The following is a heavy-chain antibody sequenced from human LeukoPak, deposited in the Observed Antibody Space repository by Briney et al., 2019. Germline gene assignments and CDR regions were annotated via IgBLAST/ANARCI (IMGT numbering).Heavy chain of an antibody. V-gene: IGHV3-23*01. Sequence: PGGSLRLSCAASGFPFSSYAMSWVRQAPGKGLEWVSAISGSGGSTYYADSVKGRFTISRDNSTNTLYLQMNSLRAEDTAVYYYAKSIDYDFWSGYYFPDYWGQGTLVTVSS. D-gene: IGHD3-3*01. CDR1: GFPFSSYA. J-gene: IGHJ4*02. CDR3: AKSIDYDFWSGYYFPDY. CDR2: ISGSGGST.